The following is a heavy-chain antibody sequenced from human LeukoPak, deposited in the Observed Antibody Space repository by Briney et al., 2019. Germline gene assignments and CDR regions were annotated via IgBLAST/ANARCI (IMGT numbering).Heavy chain of an antibody. CDR1: GFTFSSYA. Sequence: GGSLRLSCAASGFTFSSYAMSWVRHAPGKGLELVSAISGSGGSTYYADSVKGRFTISRDNSKNTLYLQMNSLRAEDTAVYYCAKDGGDIVVVVAADGINWFDPWGQGTLVTVSS. V-gene: IGHV3-23*01. CDR2: ISGSGGST. J-gene: IGHJ5*02. D-gene: IGHD2-15*01. CDR3: AKDGGDIVVVVAADGINWFDP.